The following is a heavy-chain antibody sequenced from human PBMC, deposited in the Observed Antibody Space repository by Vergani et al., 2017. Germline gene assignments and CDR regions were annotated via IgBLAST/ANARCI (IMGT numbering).Heavy chain of an antibody. D-gene: IGHD2-15*01. V-gene: IGHV4-61*10. CDR1: GGSVSSGSYY. CDR2: TYYSGST. J-gene: IGHJ4*02. CDR3: AREDCSGGSCYGGFDY. Sequence: QVQLQESGPGLVKASETLSLTCTVSGGSVSSGSYYWSWIRQPAGKGLEWSGYTYYSGSTNYNPSLKSRVTISVDTSKNQFSLKLSSVTAADTAVYYCAREDCSGGSCYGGFDYWGQGTLVTVSS.